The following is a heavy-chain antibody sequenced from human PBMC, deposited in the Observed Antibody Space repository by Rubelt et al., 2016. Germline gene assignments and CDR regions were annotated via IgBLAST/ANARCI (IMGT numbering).Heavy chain of an antibody. Sequence: GGSLKLSCAASGFTFSGSAMHWVRQASGKGLEWVGRIRSKANSYATAYAASVKGRFTISRDDSTNTAYLQMNSLKTEDTAVYYCTRHRDYYGSGRPVHPWGQGTLVTVSS. D-gene: IGHD3-10*01. J-gene: IGHJ5*02. CDR1: GFTFSGSA. V-gene: IGHV3-73*01. CDR3: TRHRDYYGSGRPVHP. CDR2: IRSKANSYAT.